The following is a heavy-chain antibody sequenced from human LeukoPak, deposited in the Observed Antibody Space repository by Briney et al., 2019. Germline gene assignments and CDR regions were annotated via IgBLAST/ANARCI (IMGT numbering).Heavy chain of an antibody. V-gene: IGHV3-43*01. CDR1: GFSFDDYT. CDR2: ISWDATST. D-gene: IGHD2-8*01. CDR3: AKGLNGVSFSFDY. J-gene: IGHJ4*02. Sequence: GGSLRLSCAASGFSFDDYTMHWVRQPPGKGLEWVSLISWDATSTYYADSVKGRFTIYRDNSKNSLYLQMNSLRTEDTAFYYCAKGLNGVSFSFDYWGRGTLVTVSS.